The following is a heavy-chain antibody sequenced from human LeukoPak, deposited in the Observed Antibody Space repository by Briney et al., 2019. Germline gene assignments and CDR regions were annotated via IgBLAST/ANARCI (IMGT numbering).Heavy chain of an antibody. CDR1: GYTFTSYD. D-gene: IGHD3-16*01. J-gene: IGHJ6*03. CDR3: ARGLRGTGRNYYYYMDV. V-gene: IGHV1-8*01. CDR2: MNPNSGNT. Sequence: ASVKVSCKASGYTFTSYDINWVRQATGQGLEWMGWMNPNSGNTGYAQKFQGRVTITRNTSISTAYMELSSLRSEDTPVYYCARGLRGTGRNYYYYMDVWGKGTTVTVSS.